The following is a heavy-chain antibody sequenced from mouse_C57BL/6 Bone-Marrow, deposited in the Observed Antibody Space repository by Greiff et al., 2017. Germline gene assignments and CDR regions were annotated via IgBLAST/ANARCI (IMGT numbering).Heavy chain of an antibody. J-gene: IGHJ1*03. CDR1: GFSLTRYG. CDR3: ARKGYYGSYWYFDV. D-gene: IGHD2-2*01. Sequence: VQLQESGPGLVQPSQSLSITCTVSGFSLTRYGVHFVRQSPGTGLEWLGVIWSGGSTDYNAAFISRLSISKDNSKSQVFFKMNSLQADDTAIYYCARKGYYGSYWYFDVWGTGTTVTVSS. V-gene: IGHV2-2*01. CDR2: IWSGGST.